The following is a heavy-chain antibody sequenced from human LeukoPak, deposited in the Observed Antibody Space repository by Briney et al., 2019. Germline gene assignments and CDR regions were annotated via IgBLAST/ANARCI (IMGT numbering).Heavy chain of an antibody. CDR3: ARDDFWSALYGMDV. CDR1: GFTFSDYY. D-gene: IGHD3-3*01. CDR2: ISSSGSTI. J-gene: IGHJ6*02. V-gene: IGHV3-11*01. Sequence: GGPLRLSCAASGFTFSDYYMSWIRQAPGKGLEWVSYISSSGSTIYYADSVKGRFTISRDNAKNSLYLQMNSLRAEDTAVYYCARDDFWSALYGMDVWGQGATVTVSS.